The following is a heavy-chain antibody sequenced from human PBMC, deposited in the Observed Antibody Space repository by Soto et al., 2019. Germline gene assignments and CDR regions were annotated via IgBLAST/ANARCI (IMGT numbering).Heavy chain of an antibody. CDR2: ISGSGGST. J-gene: IGHJ6*03. D-gene: IGHD2-15*01. CDR1: GFTFSSYA. V-gene: IGHV3-23*01. Sequence: HPGGSLRLSCAASGFTFSSYAMSWVRQAPGKGLEWVSAISGSGGSTYYADSVKGRFTISRDNSKNTLYLQMNSLRAEDTAVYYCAKSYCSGGSCYPYYYYYMDVWGKGTTVTVSS. CDR3: AKSYCSGGSCYPYYYYYMDV.